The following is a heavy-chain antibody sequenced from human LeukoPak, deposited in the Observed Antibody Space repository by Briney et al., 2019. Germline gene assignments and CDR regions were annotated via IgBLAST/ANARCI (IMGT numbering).Heavy chain of an antibody. CDR2: FDPEDGET. J-gene: IGHJ6*02. CDR3: ARDVTRSPSYYGMDV. Sequence: ASVKVSCKVSGYTLTELSMHWVRQAPGKGLEWMGGFDPEDGETIYAQKFQGRVTMTTDTSTSTAYMELRSLRSDDTAVYYRARDVTRSPSYYGMDVWGQGTTVTVSS. D-gene: IGHD1-1*01. V-gene: IGHV1-24*01. CDR1: GYTLTELS.